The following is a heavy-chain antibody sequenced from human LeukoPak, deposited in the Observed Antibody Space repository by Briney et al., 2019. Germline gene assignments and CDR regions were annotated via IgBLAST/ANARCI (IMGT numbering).Heavy chain of an antibody. V-gene: IGHV3-49*03. Sequence: QPGGSLRLSCTASGFTFGDYAMSWFRQAPGKGLEWVGFIRSKAYGGTTEYAASVKGRFTISRDDSKSIAYLQMNSLKTEDTAVYYCTRGRPGIAAAGTEGDYWGQGTLVTVSS. CDR3: TRGRPGIAAAGTEGDY. CDR1: GFTFGDYA. J-gene: IGHJ4*02. CDR2: IRSKAYGGTT. D-gene: IGHD6-13*01.